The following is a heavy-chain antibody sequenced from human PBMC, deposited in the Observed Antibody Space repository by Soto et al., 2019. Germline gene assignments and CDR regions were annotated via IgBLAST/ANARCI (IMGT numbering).Heavy chain of an antibody. Sequence: GGSLRLSCAASGFTFSSYAMSWVRQAPGKGLKWVSAISGSGGSTYYADSVKGRFTISRDNSKNTLYLQMNSLRAEDTAVYYCATRPYYDILTGYYNRWAFDIWGQGTMVTVSS. CDR1: GFTFSSYA. J-gene: IGHJ3*02. CDR3: ATRPYYDILTGYYNRWAFDI. D-gene: IGHD3-9*01. CDR2: ISGSGGST. V-gene: IGHV3-23*01.